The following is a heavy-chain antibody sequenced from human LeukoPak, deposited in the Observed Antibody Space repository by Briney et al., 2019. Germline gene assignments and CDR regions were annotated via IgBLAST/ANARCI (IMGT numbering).Heavy chain of an antibody. J-gene: IGHJ4*02. CDR1: CGSISSYY. D-gene: IGHD3-22*01. Sequence: KPSETLSLTFPFPCGSISSYYLSWIPQPPGKGLELIGYIYYSGSTNYNPSLKSRVTISVDTSKNQFSLKLSSVTAADTAVYYCARDDSSGYYHDYWGQGTLVTVSS. CDR3: ARDDSSGYYHDY. V-gene: IGHV4-59*01. CDR2: IYYSGST.